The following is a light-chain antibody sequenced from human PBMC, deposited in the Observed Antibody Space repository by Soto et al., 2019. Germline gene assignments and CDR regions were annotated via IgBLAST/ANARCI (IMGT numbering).Light chain of an antibody. CDR3: SSYTNTNTWV. J-gene: IGLJ3*02. Sequence: QSALTQPASVSASPGQSITISCTGTSSDVGGYNFVSWYQQFSGKAPKLMIYEVINRPSGVSNRFSGSKSGNTASLTISGLQAEDEADYYFSSYTNTNTWVFGGGTKLTVL. CDR1: SSDVGGYNF. CDR2: EVI. V-gene: IGLV2-14*01.